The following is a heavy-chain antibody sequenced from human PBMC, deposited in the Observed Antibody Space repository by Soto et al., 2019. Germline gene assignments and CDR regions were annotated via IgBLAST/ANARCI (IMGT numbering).Heavy chain of an antibody. V-gene: IGHV1-69*13. Sequence: SVEIPCNASGGNFSRHAISWVRKAPGQGLEWMGGIIPIFGTANYAQKFQGRVTITEDESTSTAYMELSSLRSEDTAVYYCARDSGGHWGQVTLVTVS. CDR3: ARDSGGH. CDR2: IIPIFGTA. J-gene: IGHJ4*02. D-gene: IGHD2-15*01. CDR1: GGNFSRHA.